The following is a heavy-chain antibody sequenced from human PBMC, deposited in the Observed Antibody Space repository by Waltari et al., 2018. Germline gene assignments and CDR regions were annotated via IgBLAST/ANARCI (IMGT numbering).Heavy chain of an antibody. CDR1: GGSFSSDNYY. J-gene: IGHJ3*02. V-gene: IGHV4-39*01. Sequence: QLQLQESGPGLVKPSETLSLTCTVSGGSFSSDNYYWGWIRQSPGQGLEWIGSIYYTGSAYYNPSLKSRVGLSVDTSKSHFSLKLTSVTTADTALYYCARHYRAYGGSFDIWGQGTAVTVSS. D-gene: IGHD5-12*01. CDR3: ARHYRAYGGSFDI. CDR2: IYYTGSA.